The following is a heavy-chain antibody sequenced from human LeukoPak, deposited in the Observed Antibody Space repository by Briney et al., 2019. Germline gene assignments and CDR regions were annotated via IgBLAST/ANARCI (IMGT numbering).Heavy chain of an antibody. CDR2: ISSSSSTI. CDR3: ARGPGVADFYYYYHMDV. V-gene: IGHV3-48*01. Sequence: GGSLRLSCAASGFTFSSYTMNWVRQAPGKGLEWVSYISSSSSTIYYADSVKGRFTISRDNAKNSLYLQMNSLRAEDTAVYYCARGPGVADFYYYYHMDVWGKGTTVTVSS. D-gene: IGHD6-19*01. CDR1: GFTFSSYT. J-gene: IGHJ6*03.